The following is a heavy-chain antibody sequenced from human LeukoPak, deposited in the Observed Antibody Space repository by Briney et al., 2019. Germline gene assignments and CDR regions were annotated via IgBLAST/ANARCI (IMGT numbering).Heavy chain of an antibody. Sequence: SETLSLTCTVSGGSISSYYWSWIRQPPGKGLEWIGYIYTSGSTNYNPSLKSRVTISVDTSKNQFSLKLSSVTAADTAVYYCARRSKQWRYGYYYYYMDVWGKGTTVTVSS. J-gene: IGHJ6*03. CDR3: ARRSKQWRYGYYYYYMDV. CDR1: GGSISSYY. V-gene: IGHV4-4*09. D-gene: IGHD6-19*01. CDR2: IYTSGST.